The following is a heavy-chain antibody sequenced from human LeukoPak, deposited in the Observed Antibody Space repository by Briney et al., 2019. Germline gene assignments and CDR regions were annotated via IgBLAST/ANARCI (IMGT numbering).Heavy chain of an antibody. CDR2: VSDSAFTT. CDR3: ARGTINLASYFGL. Sequence: QPGESLRLTCAASGFTFSNFAMNWVRQAPGKGLEWVAGVSDSAFTTSYADSVKGRFSIIRDNSDNTLSLQMNSLRVEDTALYYCARGTINLASYFGLWGRGTLVTVSS. J-gene: IGHJ2*01. V-gene: IGHV3-23*01. CDR1: GFTFSNFA.